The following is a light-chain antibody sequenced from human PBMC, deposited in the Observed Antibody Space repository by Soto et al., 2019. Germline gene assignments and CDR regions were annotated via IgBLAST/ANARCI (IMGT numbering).Light chain of an antibody. CDR1: QSVSSSY. J-gene: IGKJ1*01. Sequence: EIVLTQSPGTLSLSPGERATLSCRASQSVSSSYLAWYQQKPGQAPRVLIYGASSRATGIPDRFSGSGSGTDFTLTISRLEPEDFAVYYCQQYGSLWTFGQGTKVEIK. V-gene: IGKV3-20*01. CDR3: QQYGSLWT. CDR2: GAS.